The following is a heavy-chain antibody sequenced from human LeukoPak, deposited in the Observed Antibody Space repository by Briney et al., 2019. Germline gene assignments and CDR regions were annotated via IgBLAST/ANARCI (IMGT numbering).Heavy chain of an antibody. CDR1: GGSFSGYY. CDR3: ARARYCSSTSCYRYYYYYMDV. CDR2: INHSGST. D-gene: IGHD2-2*02. J-gene: IGHJ6*03. Sequence: SETLSLTCAVYGGSFSGYYWSWIRQPPGKGLEWIGEINHSGSTNYNPSLKSRVTISVDTSKNQFSLKLSSVTAADTAVYYCARARYCSSTSCYRYYYYYMDVWGKGTTATVSS. V-gene: IGHV4-34*01.